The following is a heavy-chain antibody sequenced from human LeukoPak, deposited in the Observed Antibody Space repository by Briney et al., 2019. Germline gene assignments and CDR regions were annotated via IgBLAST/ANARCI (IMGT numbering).Heavy chain of an antibody. D-gene: IGHD2-2*01. J-gene: IGHJ5*02. CDR1: GFTFSSYS. V-gene: IGHV3-21*04. CDR2: ISSSSYI. Sequence: GGSLRLSCAASGFTFSSYSMTWVRQAPGKGLEWVSSISSSSYIYYADSVKGRFTISRDNAKNSLYLQMNSLRAEDTAVYYCARSDCSSTSCYWSWFDPWGQGTLVTVSS. CDR3: ARSDCSSTSCYWSWFDP.